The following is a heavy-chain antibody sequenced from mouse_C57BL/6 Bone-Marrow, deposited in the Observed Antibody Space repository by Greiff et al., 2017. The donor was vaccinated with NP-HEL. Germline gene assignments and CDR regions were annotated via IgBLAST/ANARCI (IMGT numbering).Heavy chain of an antibody. J-gene: IGHJ3*01. CDR3: ASDSNWFAY. D-gene: IGHD2-5*01. Sequence: VQLQQSGPGLVQPSQSLSITCTVSGFSLTSYGVHWVRQSPGKGLEWLGVIWSGGSTDYNAAFISRLSISKDNSKSQVFFKMNSLQADDTAIYYCASDSNWFAYWGQGTLVTVSA. CDR1: GFSLTSYG. CDR2: IWSGGST. V-gene: IGHV2-2*01.